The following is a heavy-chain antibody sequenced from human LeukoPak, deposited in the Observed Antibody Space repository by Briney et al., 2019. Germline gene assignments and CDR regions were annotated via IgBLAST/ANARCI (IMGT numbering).Heavy chain of an antibody. Sequence: ASVKVSCKASGGTFSSYAISWVRQAPGQGLEWMGGIIPIFGTANYAQKFQGRVTITADESTSTAYMELSSLRSEDTAVYYCASVDTAMPFYYYYGMDVWGQGTTVTVSS. V-gene: IGHV1-69*13. J-gene: IGHJ6*02. CDR3: ASVDTAMPFYYYYGMDV. CDR2: IIPIFGTA. D-gene: IGHD5-18*01. CDR1: GGTFSSYA.